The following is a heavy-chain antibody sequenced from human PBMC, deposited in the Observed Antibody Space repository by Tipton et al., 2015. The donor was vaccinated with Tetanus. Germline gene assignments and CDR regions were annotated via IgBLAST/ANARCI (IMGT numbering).Heavy chain of an antibody. V-gene: IGHV4-31*03. J-gene: IGHJ4*02. CDR2: IYYSGTT. Sequence: TLSLTCNVSGGSVSSGGYYWSWVRQHPGKSLEWIGYIYYSGTTYYNPSLKSRVTISVDTSKNQFSLILKSMTAADTAVYYCATTPGYSYDYPRYYFDYWGPGSLVTVSS. D-gene: IGHD5-12*01. CDR1: GGSVSSGGYY. CDR3: ATTPGYSYDYPRYYFDY.